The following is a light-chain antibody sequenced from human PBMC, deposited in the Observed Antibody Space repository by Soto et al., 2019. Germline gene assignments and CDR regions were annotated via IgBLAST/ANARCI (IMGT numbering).Light chain of an antibody. Sequence: QSALLQPSSVSASLGQSVTISCTGSLSDVAVYEYVSWYQQQPDKAPKLMIYDVNKRASGVPDRFSGSKSGNAASLIISGLQVADEADYYCCIYATKYIFGTGTKLTVL. CDR1: LSDVAVYEY. CDR2: DVN. CDR3: CIYATKYI. V-gene: IGLV2-11*01. J-gene: IGLJ1*01.